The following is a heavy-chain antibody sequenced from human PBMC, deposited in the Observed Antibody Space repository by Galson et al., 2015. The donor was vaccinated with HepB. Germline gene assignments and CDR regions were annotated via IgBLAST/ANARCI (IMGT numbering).Heavy chain of an antibody. Sequence: SVKVSCKASGYTFTSYYMHWARQAPGQGLEWMGIINPSGGSTSYAQKFQGRVTMTRDTSTSTVYMELSSLRSEDTAVYYCARVFSACGGDCYSSDYWGQGTLVTVSS. CDR2: INPSGGST. J-gene: IGHJ4*02. V-gene: IGHV1-46*01. D-gene: IGHD2-21*02. CDR1: GYTFTSYY. CDR3: ARVFSACGGDCYSSDY.